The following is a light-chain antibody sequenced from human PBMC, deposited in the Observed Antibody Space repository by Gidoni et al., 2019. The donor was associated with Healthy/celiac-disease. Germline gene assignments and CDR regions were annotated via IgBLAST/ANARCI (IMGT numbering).Light chain of an antibody. Sequence: EIVLTQSPGTLSLSPGERATLSCRASQSVSSSYLAWYQQKPGQAPRLLIYGASSRATGIPDRFSGSGSETDFTLTISRLEPEEFAVYYCQQYGSSPPFXXXTRLEIK. V-gene: IGKV3-20*01. CDR1: QSVSSSY. CDR2: GAS. CDR3: QQYGSSPP. J-gene: IGKJ5*01.